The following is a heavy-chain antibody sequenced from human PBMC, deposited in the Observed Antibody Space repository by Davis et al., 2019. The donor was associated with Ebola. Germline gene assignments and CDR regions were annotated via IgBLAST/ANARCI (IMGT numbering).Heavy chain of an antibody. D-gene: IGHD2-2*01. CDR2: IDYRGRN. V-gene: IGHV4-59*11. J-gene: IGHJ4*02. CDR3: ARGGSPAMFKGVDE. CDR1: GVSIIDHY. Sequence: PSETLSLTCTVSGVSIIDHYWSCIRQSPGKGLEWIGYIDYRGRNTYKPFLRSRITMSVDTSKNQFSLKLKSITAADTAVYYCARGGSPAMFKGVDEWGQGTLVTVAS.